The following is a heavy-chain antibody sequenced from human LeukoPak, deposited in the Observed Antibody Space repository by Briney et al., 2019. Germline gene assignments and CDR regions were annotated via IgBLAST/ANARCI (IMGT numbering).Heavy chain of an antibody. V-gene: IGHV3-43*01. CDR2: ISWDGTT. CDR3: VKDLSYESSGYVFDY. J-gene: IGHJ4*02. CDR1: GFTFEDYT. Sequence: PGGSLRLSCAASGFTFEDYTMPSVRQAPGKTLEWVSLISWDGTTYYRDSVKGRFTISRDNSNNSLYLQMDTLTSEDTAFYYCVKDLSYESSGYVFDYWGQGTLVTVSS. D-gene: IGHD3-22*01.